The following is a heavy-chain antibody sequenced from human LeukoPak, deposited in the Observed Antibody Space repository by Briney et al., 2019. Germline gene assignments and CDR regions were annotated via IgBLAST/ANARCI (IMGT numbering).Heavy chain of an antibody. CDR3: ARVTYYYDSSGYLSGRRYYFDY. Sequence: ASVKVSCKASGYTFTGHYMHWVRQAPGQGLEWMGWINPNSGGTNYAQKFQGRVTMTRDTSISTAYMELSRLRSDDTAVYYCARVTYYYDSSGYLSGRRYYFDYWGQGTLVTVSS. CDR1: GYTFTGHY. V-gene: IGHV1-2*02. D-gene: IGHD3-22*01. CDR2: INPNSGGT. J-gene: IGHJ4*02.